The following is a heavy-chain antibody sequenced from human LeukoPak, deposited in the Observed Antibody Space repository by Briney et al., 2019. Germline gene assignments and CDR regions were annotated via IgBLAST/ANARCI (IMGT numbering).Heavy chain of an antibody. D-gene: IGHD4-17*01. CDR1: GGSMSSYY. Sequence: PSETLSLTCTVSGGSMSSYYWSWIRQPPGKGLEWIGYIYYTGTTEYNPSLKSRVTLSVDTSKNQFSLKMNSLTAADTAVYYCARGHTESANDYGNWFHPWGQGTLVTVSS. V-gene: IGHV4-59*01. J-gene: IGHJ5*02. CDR3: ARGHTESANDYGNWFHP. CDR2: IYYTGTT.